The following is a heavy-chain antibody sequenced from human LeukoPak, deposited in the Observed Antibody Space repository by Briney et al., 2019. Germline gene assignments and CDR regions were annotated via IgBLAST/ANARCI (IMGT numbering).Heavy chain of an antibody. CDR1: GFTFSSYA. D-gene: IGHD5-12*01. V-gene: IGHV3-23*01. Sequence: PGGSLRLSCAASGFTFSSYAMSWVRQAPGKGLEWVSAISGSGGSTYYADSVKGRFTISRDNSKNTLYLQMNSLRAEDTAVYYCAKDHGYSGYDYDGYLDYWGQGTLVTVSS. CDR3: AKDHGYSGYDYDGYLDY. CDR2: ISGSGGST. J-gene: IGHJ4*02.